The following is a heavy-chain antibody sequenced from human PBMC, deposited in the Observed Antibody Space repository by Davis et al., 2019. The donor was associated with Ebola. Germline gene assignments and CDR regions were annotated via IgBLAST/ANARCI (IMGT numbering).Heavy chain of an antibody. V-gene: IGHV3-73*01. Sequence: GGSLRLSCAASGFTFSGSAMHWVRQASGKGLEWVGRIRSKANSYATAYAASVKGRFTISRDDSKNTAYLQMNSLKTEDTAVYYCARDPSGYDFWSGYYYYYYGMDVWGQGTTVTVSS. D-gene: IGHD3-3*01. CDR2: IRSKANSYAT. J-gene: IGHJ6*02. CDR3: ARDPSGYDFWSGYYYYYYGMDV. CDR1: GFTFSGSA.